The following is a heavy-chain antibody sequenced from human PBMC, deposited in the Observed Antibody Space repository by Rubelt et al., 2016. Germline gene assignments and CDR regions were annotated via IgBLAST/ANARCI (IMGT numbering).Heavy chain of an antibody. CDR1: GGSFSGYY. D-gene: IGHD1-14*01. CDR2: INHSGST. Sequence: QVQLQQWGAGLLKPSETLSLTCAVYGGSFSGYYWSWIRQPPGKGLEWIGEINHSGSTNYNPSLKSRVTTSGDTSKTQFSLKLSSVTAADTAVYYCARHHRRARTHLVNWFDPWGQGTLVTVSS. J-gene: IGHJ5*02. V-gene: IGHV4-34*01. CDR3: ARHHRRARTHLVNWFDP.